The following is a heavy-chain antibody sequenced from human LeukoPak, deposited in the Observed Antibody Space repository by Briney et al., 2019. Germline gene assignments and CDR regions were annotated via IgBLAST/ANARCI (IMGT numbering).Heavy chain of an antibody. V-gene: IGHV5-51*01. CDR3: ARYYLYDSSGYPPYYFDY. D-gene: IGHD3-22*01. J-gene: IGHJ4*02. CDR1: GYGFTSYW. CDR2: IYPGDSDT. Sequence: GESLKISCKGSGYGFTSYWIGWVRQMPGKGLEWMGIIYPGDSDTRYSPSFQGQVTISADKSISTAYLQWSSLKASDTAMYYCARYYLYDSSGYPPYYFDYWGQGTLVTVSS.